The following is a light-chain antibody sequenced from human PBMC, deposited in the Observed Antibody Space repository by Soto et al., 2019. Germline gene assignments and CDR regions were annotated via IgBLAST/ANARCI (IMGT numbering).Light chain of an antibody. CDR1: QGISSY. Sequence: AIGMTQSPSSLSASTGDRVTITCRASQGISSYLAWYQQKPGKAPKLLIYAASTLQSGVPSRFSGSGSGTDFTLTISCLQSEDFATYYCQQYYSYPITFGQGTRLEIK. V-gene: IGKV1-8*01. J-gene: IGKJ5*01. CDR3: QQYYSYPIT. CDR2: AAS.